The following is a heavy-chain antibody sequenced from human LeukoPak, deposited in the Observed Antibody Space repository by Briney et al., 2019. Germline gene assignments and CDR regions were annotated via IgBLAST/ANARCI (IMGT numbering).Heavy chain of an antibody. V-gene: IGHV3-33*01. CDR3: ARSEWELPSDY. CDR2: IWYDGSNK. D-gene: IGHD1-26*01. Sequence: GGSLRLSCAASGFTFSSCGMHWVRQAPGKGLEWVAVIWYDGSNKYYADSVKGRFTISRDNSKNTLYLQMNSLRAEDTAVYYCARSEWELPSDYWGQGTLVTVSS. J-gene: IGHJ4*02. CDR1: GFTFSSCG.